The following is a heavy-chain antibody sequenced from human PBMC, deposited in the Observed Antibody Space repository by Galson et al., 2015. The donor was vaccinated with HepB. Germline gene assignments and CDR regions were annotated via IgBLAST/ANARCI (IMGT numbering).Heavy chain of an antibody. CDR2: ISAYNGNT. CDR1: GYTFTSYG. D-gene: IGHD6-13*01. J-gene: IGHJ4*02. CDR3: ARALTRIAAAGFDY. V-gene: IGHV1-18*01. Sequence: SVKVSCKASGYTFTSYGISWVRQAPGQGLEWMGWISAYNGNTNYAQKLQGRVTMTTDTSTSTAYMELRSLRSDDTAVYYCARALTRIAAAGFDYWGQGTLVTVSS.